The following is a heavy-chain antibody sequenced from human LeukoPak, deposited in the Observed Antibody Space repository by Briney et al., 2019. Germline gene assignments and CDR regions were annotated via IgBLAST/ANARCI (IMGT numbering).Heavy chain of an antibody. D-gene: IGHD3-9*01. Sequence: ASVKVSCKASGYTFTVYYMHWVRQAPGQGVEWMGWINPNSGGTNYAQKFQGRVTMTIDRSISTANMELSRLKSDDTAVYYCARENVGYARYCDWLLVEITNPSNRVNWFDPWGQGTLVTVSS. CDR3: ARENVGYARYCDWLLVEITNPSNRVNWFDP. J-gene: IGHJ5*02. V-gene: IGHV1-2*02. CDR1: GYTFTVYY. CDR2: INPNSGGT.